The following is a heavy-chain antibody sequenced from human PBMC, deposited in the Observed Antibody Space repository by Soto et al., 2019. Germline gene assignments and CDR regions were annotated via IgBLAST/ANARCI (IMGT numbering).Heavy chain of an antibody. J-gene: IGHJ5*02. CDR2: INPNSGGT. V-gene: IGHV1-2*02. CDR3: ARDHSVTTSGYSYWWFDP. D-gene: IGHD3-22*01. Sequence: QVQLVQSGAEVKKPGASVKVSCKASGYTFTGYYMHWVRQAPGQGLEWMGWINPNSGGTNYAQMLQGRVTMTRDTSTTTVYMELSSLRSEDTAVYYCARDHSVTTSGYSYWWFDPWGQGTLVAVSS. CDR1: GYTFTGYY.